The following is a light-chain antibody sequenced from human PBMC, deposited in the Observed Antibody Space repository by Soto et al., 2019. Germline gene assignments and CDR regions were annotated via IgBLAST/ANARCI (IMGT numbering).Light chain of an antibody. CDR2: EVS. Sequence: QSVRTEPAWVSGSPGQSITISCTGTSSDVGGYNYVSWYQQHPGKAPKLMIYEVSNRPSGVSNRFSGSKSGNTASLTISGLQAEDEADYYCSSYTSSSTLYVFGTGTKVTVL. CDR3: SSYTSSSTLYV. V-gene: IGLV2-14*01. CDR1: SSDVGGYNY. J-gene: IGLJ1*01.